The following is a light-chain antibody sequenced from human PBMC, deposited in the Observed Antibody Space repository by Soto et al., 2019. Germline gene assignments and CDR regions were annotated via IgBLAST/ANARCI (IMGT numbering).Light chain of an antibody. J-gene: IGLJ3*02. Sequence: QSALTQPASVSGSPGQSISISCTGTSSDVGGYNFVSWYQHHPGKAPKLMISEVNNRPSGVSNRFSGSKSGNTASLTISGLQAEDEADYYCSSYTTSNTWVFGGGTQLTVL. V-gene: IGLV2-14*01. CDR3: SSYTTSNTWV. CDR2: EVN. CDR1: SSDVGGYNF.